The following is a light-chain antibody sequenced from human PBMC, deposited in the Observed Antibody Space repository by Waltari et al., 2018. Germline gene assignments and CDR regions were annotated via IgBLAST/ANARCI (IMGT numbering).Light chain of an antibody. CDR1: QSIDSTF. CDR3: QQYGSSPQT. J-gene: IGKJ3*01. V-gene: IGKV3-20*01. Sequence: EIVLTQSPGTQPLSPGERATLSCRASQSIDSTFLAWYQQKPGQAPRLLIYGASNRASGIPDRFSGSGSVTDFTLTISRREPEDFAVYYCQQYGSSPQTFGPGTKVDIK. CDR2: GAS.